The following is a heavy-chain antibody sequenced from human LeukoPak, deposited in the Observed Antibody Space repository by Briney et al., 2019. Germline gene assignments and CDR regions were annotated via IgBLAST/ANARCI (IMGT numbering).Heavy chain of an antibody. Sequence: SETLSLTCAVYGGSFSGYYWSWIRQPPGKGLEWIGRIYTSGSTNYNPSLKSRVTISADTSKNQFSLKLTSLTTADTAVYYCTRGAGWLIDYWGQGILVTVSS. CDR1: GGSFSGYY. D-gene: IGHD3-16*01. V-gene: IGHV4-59*10. CDR2: IYTSGST. CDR3: TRGAGWLIDY. J-gene: IGHJ4*02.